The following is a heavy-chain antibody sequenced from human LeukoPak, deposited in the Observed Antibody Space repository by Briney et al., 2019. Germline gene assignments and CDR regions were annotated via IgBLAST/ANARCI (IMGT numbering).Heavy chain of an antibody. J-gene: IGHJ4*02. CDR3: AREDSGYAY. Sequence: ASVKVSCKASGYTFTSYYMNWVRQAPGQGLEWMGIINPSGGGTSYARQFQGRVTMTRDTSASTVYMELSSLRYEDTAVYYCAREDSGYAYWGQGTLVTVSS. V-gene: IGHV1-46*01. CDR1: GYTFTSYY. CDR2: INPSGGGT. D-gene: IGHD5-12*01.